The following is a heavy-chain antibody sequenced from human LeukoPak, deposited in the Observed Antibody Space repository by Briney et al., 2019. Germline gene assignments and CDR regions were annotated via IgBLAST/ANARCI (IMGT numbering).Heavy chain of an antibody. CDR1: GFIFSDYG. V-gene: IGHV3-30*02. CDR2: IRYNGDNK. J-gene: IGHJ6*03. Sequence: PGGSLRLSCEPSGFIFSDYGMHWVRQAPGKGLEWVAFIRYNGDNKYYADSVKGRFTVSRDNSQSTLYLQMNSLRVEDTAAYYCAKRVVIRSTDYFYYYIHVWGKGTTVTVSS. D-gene: IGHD3-3*01. CDR3: AKRVVIRSTDYFYYYIHV.